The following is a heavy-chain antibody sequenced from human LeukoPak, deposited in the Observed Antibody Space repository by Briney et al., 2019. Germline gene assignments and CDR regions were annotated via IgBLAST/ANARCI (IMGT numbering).Heavy chain of an antibody. V-gene: IGHV1-69*01. CDR3: ARAAVAEYFDWLSRPNAPNWYFDL. CDR1: GGTFSSYA. J-gene: IGHJ2*01. D-gene: IGHD3-9*01. Sequence: ASVKVSCKASGGTFSSYAISWVRQAPGQGLEWMGGIIPIFGTANYAQKFQGRVTITADESTSTAYMELSSLRSGDTAVYYCARAAVAEYFDWLSRPNAPNWYFDLWAVAPWSLSPQ. CDR2: IIPIFGTA.